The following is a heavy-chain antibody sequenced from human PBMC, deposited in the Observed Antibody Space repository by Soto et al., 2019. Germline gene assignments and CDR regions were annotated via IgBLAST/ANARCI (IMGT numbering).Heavy chain of an antibody. V-gene: IGHV1-69*13. CDR1: GGTFSSYA. D-gene: IGHD3-22*01. Sequence: GASVKVSCKASGGTFSSYAISWVRQAPGQGLEWMGGIIPIFGTANYAQKFQGRVTITADESTSTAYMELSSLRSEDTAVYYCASTMKALYWFDPWGQGPLVTVYS. CDR2: IIPIFGTA. J-gene: IGHJ5*02. CDR3: ASTMKALYWFDP.